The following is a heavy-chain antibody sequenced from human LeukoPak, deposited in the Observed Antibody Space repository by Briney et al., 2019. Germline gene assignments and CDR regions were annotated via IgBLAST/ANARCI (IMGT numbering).Heavy chain of an antibody. J-gene: IGHJ6*02. CDR2: INPNSGGT. D-gene: IGHD3-22*01. CDR3: ARDDQVVTTPLYYYYGMDV. CDR1: GYTFTGYY. V-gene: IGHV1-2*06. Sequence: ASVKVSCKVSGYTFTGYYLYWVRQAPGQGLEWMGRINPNSGGTNYAQKFQGRVTMTRDTSISTAYMELSSLRSEDTAVYYCARDDQVVTTPLYYYYGMDVWGQGTTVTVSS.